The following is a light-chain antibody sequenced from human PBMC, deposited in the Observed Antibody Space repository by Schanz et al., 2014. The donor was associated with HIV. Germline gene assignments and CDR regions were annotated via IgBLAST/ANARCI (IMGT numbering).Light chain of an antibody. CDR1: SSDVGGYNY. CDR2: EVT. V-gene: IGLV2-8*01. Sequence: QSALTQPPSASGSPGQSVTISCTGTSSDVGGYNYVSWYQQHPGKAPKLMIYEVTKRPSGVPDRFSGSKSGNTASLTISGLQAEDEADYYCAAWDGSLNVWVFGGGTKLTVL. CDR3: AAWDGSLNVWV. J-gene: IGLJ3*02.